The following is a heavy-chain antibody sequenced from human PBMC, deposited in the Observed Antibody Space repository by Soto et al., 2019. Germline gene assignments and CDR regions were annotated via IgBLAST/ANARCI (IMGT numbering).Heavy chain of an antibody. CDR1: GGSISSYY. J-gene: IGHJ6*02. V-gene: IGHV4-59*01. Sequence: PSETLSLTCTVSGGSISSYYWSWIRQPPGKGLEWIGYIYYSGSTNYNPSLKSRVTISVDTSKNQFSLKLSSVTAADTAVYYCARLGRSHYYYYGMDVWGQGTTVTVSS. D-gene: IGHD3-3*01. CDR2: IYYSGST. CDR3: ARLGRSHYYYYGMDV.